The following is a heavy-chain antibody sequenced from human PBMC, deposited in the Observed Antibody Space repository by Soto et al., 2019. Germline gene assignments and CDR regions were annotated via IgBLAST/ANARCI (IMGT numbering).Heavy chain of an antibody. J-gene: IGHJ4*02. Sequence: GGSLRLSCAASGFTFSSYDMHWVRQATGKGLEWVSAIGTAGDTYYPGSVKGRFTISRENAKNSLYLQMNSLRAEDPAVYYCARGETYYDFWSGYYTSYYFDYWGQGTLVTVSS. CDR2: IGTAGDT. CDR3: ARGETYYDFWSGYYTSYYFDY. CDR1: GFTFSSYD. D-gene: IGHD3-3*01. V-gene: IGHV3-13*01.